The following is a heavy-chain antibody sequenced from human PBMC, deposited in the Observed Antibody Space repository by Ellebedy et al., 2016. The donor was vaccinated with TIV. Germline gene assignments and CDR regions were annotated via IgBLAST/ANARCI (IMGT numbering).Heavy chain of an antibody. Sequence: AASVKVSCKASGYTFTSYYMHWVRQAPGQGLEWMGIINPSGGSTSYAQKFQGRVTMTRDTSTSTVYMELSSLRPEDTAVYYCARESTVTRYYYYAMDVWGQGTTVTVSS. CDR2: INPSGGST. V-gene: IGHV1-46*01. CDR1: GYTFTSYY. D-gene: IGHD4-17*01. CDR3: ARESTVTRYYYYAMDV. J-gene: IGHJ6*02.